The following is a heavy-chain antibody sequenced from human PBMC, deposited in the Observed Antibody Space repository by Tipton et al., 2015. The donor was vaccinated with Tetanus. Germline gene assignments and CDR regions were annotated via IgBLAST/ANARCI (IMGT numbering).Heavy chain of an antibody. CDR3: AREAYYYDSSGYNNYFDY. V-gene: IGHV3-23*01. Sequence: SLRLSCVASGLTFSSYAMNWVRQAPGKGLEWVSAISGSDGSTYYADSVRGRFTISRDNSKNTLYLQMNSLRAEDTAVYYCAREAYYYDSSGYNNYFDYWGQGTLVTVSS. CDR1: GLTFSSYA. D-gene: IGHD3-22*01. J-gene: IGHJ4*02. CDR2: ISGSDGST.